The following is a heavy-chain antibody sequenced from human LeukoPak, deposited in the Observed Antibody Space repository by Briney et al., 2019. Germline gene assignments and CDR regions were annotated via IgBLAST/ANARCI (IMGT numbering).Heavy chain of an antibody. Sequence: GGSLRLSCTASAFSLTTSSIKWVRQTPGKGLEWLSDISVSGIFHYADSVKGRFSISRHNSRNSVSLQMNRVLFAASGVYFCATAPRGTSDYIDVWGRGTTVSVSS. J-gene: IGHJ6*03. CDR3: ATAPRGTSDYIDV. D-gene: IGHD1-26*01. V-gene: IGHV3-48*01. CDR1: AFSLTTSS. CDR2: ISVSGIF.